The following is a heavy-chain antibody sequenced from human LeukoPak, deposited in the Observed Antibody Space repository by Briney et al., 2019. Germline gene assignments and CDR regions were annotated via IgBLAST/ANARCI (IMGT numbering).Heavy chain of an antibody. J-gene: IGHJ6*03. CDR1: GGTFSSYA. CDR3: ARGGYTYGYYYYYMDV. V-gene: IGHV1-2*02. CDR2: INPNSGGT. D-gene: IGHD5-18*01. Sequence: ASVKVSCKASGGTFSSYAISWVRQAPGQGLEWMGWINPNSGGTNYAQKFQGRVTMTRDTSISTAYMELSRLRSDDTAVYYCARGGYTYGYYYYYMDVWGKGTTVTISS.